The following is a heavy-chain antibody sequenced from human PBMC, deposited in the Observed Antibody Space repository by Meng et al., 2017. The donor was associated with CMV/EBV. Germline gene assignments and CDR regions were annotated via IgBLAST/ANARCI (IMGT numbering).Heavy chain of an antibody. Sequence: ASVKVSCKASGYTFTGYYMHWVRQAPGQGLEWMGWINPNSGGTNYAQKFQGRVTMTRDTSISTAYMELSRLRSDDTAVYYCARDGGGSGSGWFDPWGQGTLVTVSS. CDR3: ARDGGGSGSGWFDP. J-gene: IGHJ5*02. CDR1: GYTFTGYY. V-gene: IGHV1-2*02. D-gene: IGHD3-10*01. CDR2: INPNSGGT.